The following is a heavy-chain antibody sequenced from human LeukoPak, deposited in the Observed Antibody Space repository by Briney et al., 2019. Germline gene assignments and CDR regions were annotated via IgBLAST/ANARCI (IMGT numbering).Heavy chain of an antibody. Sequence: GASVKVSCKASGYTFTYHYIHLVRQAPGQGLEWMGIINPSNGDTNYAQRFQGRVTMTRDTSTSTVYMELSSLDSEDTAVYYCAGESDVGKDFDCWRQGTLVTVSS. D-gene: IGHD1-1*01. CDR1: GYTFTYHY. V-gene: IGHV1-46*01. J-gene: IGHJ4*02. CDR3: AGESDVGKDFDC. CDR2: INPSNGDT.